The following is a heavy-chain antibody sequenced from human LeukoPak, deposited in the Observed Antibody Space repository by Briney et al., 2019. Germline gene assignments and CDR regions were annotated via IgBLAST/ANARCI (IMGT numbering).Heavy chain of an antibody. CDR3: VREPAYTGTWWYPDL. Sequence: PGGSLRLSCVAYGSTFSNYDMHWVRQGTGKGLEWIAAIDPAGQTWYSDSVKGRFTISRENAKNALYLQMNSLRAADTAVYYCVREPAYTGTWWYPDLWGRGTLVTVAS. CDR1: GSTFSNYD. CDR2: IDPAGQT. V-gene: IGHV3-13*01. J-gene: IGHJ2*01. D-gene: IGHD3-16*01.